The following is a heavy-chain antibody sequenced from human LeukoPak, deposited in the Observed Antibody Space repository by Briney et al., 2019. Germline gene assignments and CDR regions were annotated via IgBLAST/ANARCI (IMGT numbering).Heavy chain of an antibody. CDR3: TMKFSGDYYYMDV. V-gene: IGHV3-20*04. J-gene: IGHJ6*03. CDR1: GLSIGDYG. Sequence: GGSLRLSCAASGLSIGDYGMSWVRQTPEKGLEWVSGITWNGGSTGYADSVKGRFTISRDNAMNSLYLQMNSLRAENTALYYCTMKFSGDYYYMDVWGKGTTVTVSS. CDR2: ITWNGGST. D-gene: IGHD3-10*01.